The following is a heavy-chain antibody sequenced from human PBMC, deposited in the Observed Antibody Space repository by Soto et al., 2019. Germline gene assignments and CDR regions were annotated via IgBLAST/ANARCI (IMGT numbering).Heavy chain of an antibody. CDR3: ARDRVTLANDAFDI. J-gene: IGHJ3*02. D-gene: IGHD3-10*01. V-gene: IGHV4-4*07. CDR1: GGSISSYY. Sequence: SETLSLTCTDSGGSISSYYWSWIRQPAGKGLEWIGRFYTSGSTNYNPSLKSRVTMSVDTSKNQFSLNLSSVTAADTAVYYCARDRVTLANDAFDIWGQGTMVPVSS. CDR2: FYTSGST.